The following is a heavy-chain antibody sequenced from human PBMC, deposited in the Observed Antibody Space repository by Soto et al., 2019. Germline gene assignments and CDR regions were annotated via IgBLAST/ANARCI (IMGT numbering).Heavy chain of an antibody. V-gene: IGHV4-34*01. J-gene: IGHJ3*02. Sequence: PSETLSLTCAFYGGSFSGYYWSWIRQPPGKGLEWIGEINHSGSTNYNPSLKSRVTISVDTSKNQFSLKLSSVTAADTAVYYCARLWGAAAGSGAFDIWGQGTMVTVSS. CDR3: ARLWGAAAGSGAFDI. CDR2: INHSGST. CDR1: GGSFSGYY. D-gene: IGHD6-13*01.